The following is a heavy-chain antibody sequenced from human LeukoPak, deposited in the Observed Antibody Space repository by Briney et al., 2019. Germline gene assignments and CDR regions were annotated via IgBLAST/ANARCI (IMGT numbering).Heavy chain of an antibody. D-gene: IGHD3-22*01. CDR2: IYYSGST. Sequence: KSSETLSLTCTVSGGSVSSGSYFWSWIRQPPGKGLEWIGYIYYSGSTNYNPSLKSRVTISVDTSKNQFSLKLSSVTAADTAVYYCARSPCYYDSSGYYYSDYWGQGTLVTVSS. V-gene: IGHV4-61*01. CDR1: GGSVSSGSYF. J-gene: IGHJ4*02. CDR3: ARSPCYYDSSGYYYSDY.